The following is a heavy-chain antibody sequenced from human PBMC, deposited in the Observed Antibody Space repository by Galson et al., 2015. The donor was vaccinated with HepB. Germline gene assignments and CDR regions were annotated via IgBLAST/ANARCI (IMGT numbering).Heavy chain of an antibody. CDR3: ARHGGVEIPNYGMDV. CDR1: GGSISSYY. V-gene: IGHV4-59*08. D-gene: IGHD3-16*01. Sequence: ETLSLTCTVSGGSISSYYWSWIRQPPGKGLEWIGYIYYSGSTNYNPSLKSRVTISVDTSKNQFSLKLSSVTAADTAVYYCARHGGVEIPNYGMDVWGQGTTVTVSS. J-gene: IGHJ6*02. CDR2: IYYSGST.